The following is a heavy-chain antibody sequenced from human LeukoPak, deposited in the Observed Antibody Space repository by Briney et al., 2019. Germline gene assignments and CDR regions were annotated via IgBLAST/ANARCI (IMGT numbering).Heavy chain of an antibody. J-gene: IGHJ4*02. V-gene: IGHV3-15*01. CDR1: GFTFSNAW. D-gene: IGHD3-16*02. CDR2: IKSKTDGGTT. CDR3: TTGPKEGTFGGVIVIPGGFDY. Sequence: GGSLRLSCAASGFTFSNAWMSWVRQAPGKGLEWVGRIKSKTDGGTTDYAAPVKGRFTISRDDSKNTLYLQMNSLKTEDTAVYYCTTGPKEGTFGGVIVIPGGFDYWGQGTLVTDSS.